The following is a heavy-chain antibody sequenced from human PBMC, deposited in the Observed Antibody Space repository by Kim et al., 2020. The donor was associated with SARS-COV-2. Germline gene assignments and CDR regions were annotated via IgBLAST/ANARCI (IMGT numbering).Heavy chain of an antibody. Sequence: SETLSLTCTVSGGSISSSNYYWGWIRQPPGKGLEWIGNIYYSGTTYYNPSLKSRVTISVDTSKNQFSLNLRSVTAADTAVYYCARLRHDTSGYWGQGTL. J-gene: IGHJ4*02. V-gene: IGHV4-39*01. CDR1: GGSISSSNYY. CDR2: IYYSGTT. CDR3: ARLRHDTSGY. D-gene: IGHD3-22*01.